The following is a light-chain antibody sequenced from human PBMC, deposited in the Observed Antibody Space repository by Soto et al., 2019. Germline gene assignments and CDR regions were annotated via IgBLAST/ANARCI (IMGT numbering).Light chain of an antibody. CDR2: FAS. Sequence: DIQMTQSPSSRSASVGDRVTITCRASQYIGSHLAWYQQKPEKAPKSLIYFASTLQSGVPSRFSASGSGTDFTLTLSSLQPEDFATYYCQQFRSFPITFGHGRRLEIK. J-gene: IGKJ5*01. CDR3: QQFRSFPIT. V-gene: IGKV1D-16*01. CDR1: QYIGSH.